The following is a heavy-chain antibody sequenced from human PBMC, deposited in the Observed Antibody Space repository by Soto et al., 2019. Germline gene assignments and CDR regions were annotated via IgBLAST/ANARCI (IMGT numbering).Heavy chain of an antibody. CDR2: ISGSGGST. CDR1: GFTFSSYA. J-gene: IGHJ6*03. CDR3: AKDTATRILFHYYYMDV. Sequence: GGSLRLSCAASGFTFSSYAMSWVRQAPGKGLEWVSAISGSGGSTYYADSVKGRFTISRDNSKNTLYLQMNSLRAEDTAVYYCAKDTATRILFHYYYMDVWGKGTTVTVSS. V-gene: IGHV3-23*01. D-gene: IGHD5-12*01.